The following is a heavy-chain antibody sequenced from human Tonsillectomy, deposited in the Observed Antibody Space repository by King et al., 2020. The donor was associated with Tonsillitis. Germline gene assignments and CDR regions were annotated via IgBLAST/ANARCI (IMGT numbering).Heavy chain of an antibody. J-gene: IGHJ3*02. D-gene: IGHD3-22*01. CDR1: RMG. V-gene: IGHV2-26*01. CDR3: ARDRDSSGYYYVEAFDI. CDR2: IFSNDEK. Sequence: RMGVSWIRQPPGKALEWLAHIFSNDEKSYSTSLKSRLTISKDTSKSQVVLTMTNMDPVDTATYYCARDRDSSGYYYVEAFDIWGQGTMVTVSS.